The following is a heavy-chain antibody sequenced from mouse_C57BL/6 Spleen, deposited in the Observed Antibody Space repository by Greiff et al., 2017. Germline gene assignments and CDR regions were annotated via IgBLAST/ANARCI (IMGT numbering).Heavy chain of an antibody. V-gene: IGHV1-55*01. Sequence: VQLQQPGAELVKPGASVKMSCKASGYTFTSYWITWVKPRPGQGLEWIGDIYPGSGSTNYNEKFKSKATLTVDTSSSTAYMQLSSLTSEDSAVYYCARWGYGSSAWFAYWGQGTLVTVSA. CDR2: IYPGSGST. D-gene: IGHD1-1*01. CDR3: ARWGYGSSAWFAY. CDR1: GYTFTSYW. J-gene: IGHJ3*01.